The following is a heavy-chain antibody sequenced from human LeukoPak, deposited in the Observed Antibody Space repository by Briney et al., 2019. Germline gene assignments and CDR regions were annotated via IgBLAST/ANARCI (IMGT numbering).Heavy chain of an antibody. CDR1: GYTFTSYG. CDR2: ISAYNGNT. V-gene: IGHV1-18*01. D-gene: IGHD5-24*01. CDR3: ARVNGYNYRGSYYFDY. J-gene: IGHJ4*02. Sequence: ASVKVSCKASGYTFTSYGISWVRQAPGQGLEWMGWISAYNGNTNYAQKLQGRVTTTTDTSTSTAYMELSSLRSEDTAVYYCARVNGYNYRGSYYFDYWGQGTLVTVSS.